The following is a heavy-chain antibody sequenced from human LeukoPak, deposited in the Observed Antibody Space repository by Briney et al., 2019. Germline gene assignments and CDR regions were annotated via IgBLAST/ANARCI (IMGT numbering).Heavy chain of an antibody. CDR2: IGGSGVTK. Sequence: GGSLRLSCAASGFTFSNYEMNWVRQAPGKGPEWISYIGGSGVTKRYADSVKGRFSISRDNAKNSLDLQMNSLRDEDTGVYYCARADYYGSPGHFGMDVWGRGTTVTVSS. J-gene: IGHJ6*02. CDR1: GFTFSNYE. V-gene: IGHV3-48*03. CDR3: ARADYYGSPGHFGMDV. D-gene: IGHD3-10*01.